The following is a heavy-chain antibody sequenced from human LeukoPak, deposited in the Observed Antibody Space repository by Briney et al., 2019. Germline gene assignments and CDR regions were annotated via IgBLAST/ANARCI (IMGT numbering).Heavy chain of an antibody. Sequence: SEALSVTRVDCGGSFSGYYWCWIRPPPGKGLEWIGEINHSGSTTYNPSLQSRVTIPVDTSTNQFSLKLRSVTAVDTAVYYCARGLSTDYWGQGTLDPVST. J-gene: IGHJ4*02. CDR1: GGSFSGYY. CDR2: INHSGST. V-gene: IGHV4-34*01. CDR3: ARGLSTDY. D-gene: IGHD3-3*02.